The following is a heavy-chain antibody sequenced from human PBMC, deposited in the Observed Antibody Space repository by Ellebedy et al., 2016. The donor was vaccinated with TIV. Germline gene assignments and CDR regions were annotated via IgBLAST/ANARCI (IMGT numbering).Heavy chain of an antibody. V-gene: IGHV1-3*01. CDR2: INAGIGDT. CDR3: ARDYYDRPAILFDT. CDR1: GYTFTKNA. D-gene: IGHD3-22*01. Sequence: ASVKVSXXASGYTFTKNAIHWVRQAPGQRLEWMGWINAGIGDTKYSQKFQGRVTITRDTSANTAYMEVNSLRSEDTAVYYCARDYYDRPAILFDTWGQGTMVTVSS. J-gene: IGHJ3*02.